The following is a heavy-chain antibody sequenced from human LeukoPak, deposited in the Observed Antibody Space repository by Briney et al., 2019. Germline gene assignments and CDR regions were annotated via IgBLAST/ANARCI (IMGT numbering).Heavy chain of an antibody. CDR1: GYTFTSYY. V-gene: IGHV1-18*04. D-gene: IGHD5-12*01. Sequence: GASVKVSCKASGYTFTSYYMHWVRQAPGQGLEWMGWVSAYNGNTNYAQKLQGRVTMTTDTSTSTAYMELRSLRSDDTAVYYCARDLAVATVAGFDPWGQGTLVTVSS. CDR2: VSAYNGNT. J-gene: IGHJ5*02. CDR3: ARDLAVATVAGFDP.